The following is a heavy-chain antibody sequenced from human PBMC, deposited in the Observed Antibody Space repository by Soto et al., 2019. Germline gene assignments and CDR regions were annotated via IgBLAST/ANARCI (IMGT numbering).Heavy chain of an antibody. V-gene: IGHV3-23*01. Sequence: GGSLRLSCAASGFTFSSYAMSWVRQAPGKGLEWVSAISGSGGSTYYADSVKGRFTISRDNSKNTLYLQMNSLRAEDTAVYYCAKGDRFLEWSKPYYFDYWGQGTLVTVSS. CDR2: ISGSGGST. J-gene: IGHJ4*02. CDR3: AKGDRFLEWSKPYYFDY. CDR1: GFTFSSYA. D-gene: IGHD3-3*01.